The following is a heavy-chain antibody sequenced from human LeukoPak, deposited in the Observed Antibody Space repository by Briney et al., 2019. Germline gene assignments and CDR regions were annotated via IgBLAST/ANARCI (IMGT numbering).Heavy chain of an antibody. D-gene: IGHD4-17*01. CDR1: GFTLSSYW. CDR3: ARDNYGGNVETKYFQH. CDR2: INSDGSST. J-gene: IGHJ1*01. V-gene: IGHV3-74*01. Sequence: PGGSLRLSCAASGFTLSSYWMHWVRQAPGKGLVWVSRINSDGSSTSYAASVKGRLTISRDNAKNSLYLQMNSLRAEDTAVYYCARDNYGGNVETKYFQHWGQGTLVTVSS.